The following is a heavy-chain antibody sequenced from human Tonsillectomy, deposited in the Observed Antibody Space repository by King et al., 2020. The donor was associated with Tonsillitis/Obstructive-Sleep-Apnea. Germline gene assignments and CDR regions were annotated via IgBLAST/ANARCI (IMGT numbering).Heavy chain of an antibody. D-gene: IGHD5-12*01. CDR2: INPSGGST. CDR1: GYTFTSYY. J-gene: IGHJ4*02. CDR3: AREGSGRFGY. Sequence: QLVQSGAEVKKPGASVKVSCKASGYTFTSYYMHCVRQAPGQGLEWMGIINPSGGSTTYAQKFPGRVTMTRDTATSTVYMELSSLRSEDTAVYYCAREGSGRFGYWGLGTLVTVSS. V-gene: IGHV1-46*01.